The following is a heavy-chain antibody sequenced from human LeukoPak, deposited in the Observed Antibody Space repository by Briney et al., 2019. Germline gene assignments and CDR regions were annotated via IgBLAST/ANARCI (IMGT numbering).Heavy chain of an antibody. J-gene: IGHJ4*02. CDR3: AREGNYCSGGSCYTGRFDY. Sequence: SVKVSCKASGGTFSGYAISWVRQAPGQGLEWMGGIIPIFGTANYAQKFQGRVTITADESTSTAYMELSSLRSEDTAVYYCAREGNYCSGGSCYTGRFDYWGQGTLVTVSS. CDR2: IIPIFGTA. V-gene: IGHV1-69*01. CDR1: GGTFSGYA. D-gene: IGHD2-15*01.